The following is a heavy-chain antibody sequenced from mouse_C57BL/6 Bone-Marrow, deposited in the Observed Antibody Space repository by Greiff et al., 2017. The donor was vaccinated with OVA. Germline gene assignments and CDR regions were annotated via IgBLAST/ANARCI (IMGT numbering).Heavy chain of an antibody. CDR3: ARWITTDRHWYFDV. Sequence: QVQLQQPGTELVKPGASVKLSCKASGYTFTSYWMHWVKQRPGQGLEWIGNINPSNGGTNYNEKFKSKATLTVDKSSSTAYMQLSSLTSEDSAVYYCARWITTDRHWYFDVWGTGTTVTVSS. CDR1: GYTFTSYW. J-gene: IGHJ1*03. CDR2: INPSNGGT. D-gene: IGHD1-1*01. V-gene: IGHV1-53*01.